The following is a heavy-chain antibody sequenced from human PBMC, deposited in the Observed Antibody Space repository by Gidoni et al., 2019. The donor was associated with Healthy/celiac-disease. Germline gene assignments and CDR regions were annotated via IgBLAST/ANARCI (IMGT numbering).Heavy chain of an antibody. D-gene: IGHD6-13*01. V-gene: IGHV3-7*01. CDR2: IKQDGSEK. J-gene: IGHJ6*02. CDR1: GFTFSSYW. CDR3: ARGRQQLVRGYYYYYGMDV. Sequence: EVQLVESGGGLVQPGGSLRLSCAASGFTFSSYWMSWVRQAPGKGLEWVANIKQDGSEKYYVDSVKGRFTISRDNAKNSLYLQMNSLRAEDTAVYYCARGRQQLVRGYYYYYGMDVWGQGTTVTVSS.